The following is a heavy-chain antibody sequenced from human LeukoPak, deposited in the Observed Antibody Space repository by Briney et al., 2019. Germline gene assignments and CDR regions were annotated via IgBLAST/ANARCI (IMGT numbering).Heavy chain of an antibody. CDR3: ARQGYSSSWYEDY. CDR2: VYHTGHT. J-gene: IGHJ4*02. V-gene: IGHV4-59*08. Sequence: SETLSLTCTVSGDSISGYYWSWIRQPPGKGLEWIGYVYHTGHTHYSPSLKSRVTVSLDTSKSQFSLKLSSVTAADTAVYYCARQGYSSSWYEDYWGQGTLVTVSS. D-gene: IGHD6-13*01. CDR1: GDSISGYY.